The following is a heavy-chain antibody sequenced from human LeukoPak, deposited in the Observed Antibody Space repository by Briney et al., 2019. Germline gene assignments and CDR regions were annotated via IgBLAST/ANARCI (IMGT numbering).Heavy chain of an antibody. D-gene: IGHD3-16*01. V-gene: IGHV4-30-2*01. CDR3: ASPVPDYRSVDWGGPDAFDI. CDR2: IYHSGST. Sequence: SETLSLTCTVSGGSISSGGYYWSWIRQPPGKGPEWIGYIYHSGSTYYNPSLKSRVTISVDRSKSQFSLKLSSVTAADTAVYYCASPVPDYRSVDWGGPDAFDIWGQGTMVTVSS. CDR1: GGSISSGGYY. J-gene: IGHJ3*02.